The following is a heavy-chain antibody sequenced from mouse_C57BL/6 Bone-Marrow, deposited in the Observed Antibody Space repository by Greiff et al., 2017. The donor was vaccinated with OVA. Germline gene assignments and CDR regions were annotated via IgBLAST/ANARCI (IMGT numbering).Heavy chain of an antibody. Sequence: ESGPGLVKPSQSLSLTCSVTGYSITSGYYWNWIRQFPGNKLEWMGYISYDGSNNYNPSLKNRISITRDTSKNQFFLKLNSVTTEDTATYYCARSSTMITTRDWYFDVWGTGTTVTVSS. D-gene: IGHD2-4*01. J-gene: IGHJ1*03. CDR1: GYSITSGYY. CDR3: ARSSTMITTRDWYFDV. CDR2: ISYDGSN. V-gene: IGHV3-6*01.